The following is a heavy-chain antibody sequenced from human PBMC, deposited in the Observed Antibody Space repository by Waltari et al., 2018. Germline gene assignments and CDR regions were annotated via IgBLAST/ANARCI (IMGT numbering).Heavy chain of an antibody. CDR3: ASRYSTSSMDS. CDR2: ISSKSTI. J-gene: IGHJ5*01. Sequence: EVQLVESGGDLIEPGGSLRLSCAASGFGFRSYEMNWVRQAPGKGLEWVSYISSKSTIYYAESVKGRFTISRDNAKNSLYLQMNGLRADDTGVYYCASRYSTSSMDSWGQGTLVTVSS. D-gene: IGHD6-6*01. CDR1: GFGFRSYE. V-gene: IGHV3-48*03.